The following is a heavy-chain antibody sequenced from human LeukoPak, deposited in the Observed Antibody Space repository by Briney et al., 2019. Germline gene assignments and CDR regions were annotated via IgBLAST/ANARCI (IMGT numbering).Heavy chain of an antibody. Sequence: SETLSLTRAVYGGSFSGYYWSWIRQPAGKGLEWIGEINHSGSSNYNPSLKSRVTISVDTSKNQFSLKLSSVTAADTAVYYCASSVSYSTIDYWGQGTLVTVSS. CDR3: ASSVSYSTIDY. J-gene: IGHJ4*02. V-gene: IGHV4-34*01. CDR1: GGSFSGYY. D-gene: IGHD1-26*01. CDR2: INHSGSS.